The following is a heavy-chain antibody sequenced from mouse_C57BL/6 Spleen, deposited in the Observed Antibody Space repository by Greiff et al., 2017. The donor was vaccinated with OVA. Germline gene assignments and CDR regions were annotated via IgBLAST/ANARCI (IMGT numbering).Heavy chain of an antibody. CDR3: AREDSMVTTGFAY. V-gene: IGHV1-69*01. CDR1: GYTFTSYW. CDR2: IDPSDSYT. J-gene: IGHJ3*01. Sequence: QVQLQQPGAELVMPGASVKLSCKASGYTFTSYWMHWVKQRPGQGLEWIGEIDPSDSYTNYNQKFKGKSTLTVDKSSSPAYMQLSSLTSEDSAVYYCAREDSMVTTGFAYWGQGTLVTVSA. D-gene: IGHD2-2*01.